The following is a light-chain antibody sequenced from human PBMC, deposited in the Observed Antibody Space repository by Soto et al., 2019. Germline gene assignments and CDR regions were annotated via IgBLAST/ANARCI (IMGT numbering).Light chain of an antibody. CDR3: QKYDSAPWT. CDR1: QGISNY. J-gene: IGKJ1*01. V-gene: IGKV1-27*01. Sequence: DIQMTQSPSSLSASVRDRVTITCRASQGISNYLAWYQQKPGKVPKLLIYAASTLQSGVPSRFSGSGSGKDFTLTISSLQPEDVATYYCQKYDSAPWTFGQGPKVEIK. CDR2: AAS.